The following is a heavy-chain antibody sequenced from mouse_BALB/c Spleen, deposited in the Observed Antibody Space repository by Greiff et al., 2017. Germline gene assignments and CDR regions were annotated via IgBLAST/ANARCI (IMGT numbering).Heavy chain of an antibody. J-gene: IGHJ1*01. V-gene: IGHV1-5*01. CDR1: GYSFTSYW. D-gene: IGHD1-1*01. CDR2: IYPGNSDT. CDR3: TRAYGSSYGYFDV. Sequence: EVQLQQSGTVLARPGASVKMSCKASGYSFTSYWMHWVKQRPGQGLEWIGAIYPGNSDTSYNQKFKGKAKLTAVTSASTAYMELSSLTNEDSAVYYCTRAYGSSYGYFDVWGAGTTVTVSS.